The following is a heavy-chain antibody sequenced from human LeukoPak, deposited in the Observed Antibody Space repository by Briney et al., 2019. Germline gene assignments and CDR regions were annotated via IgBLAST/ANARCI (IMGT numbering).Heavy chain of an antibody. CDR1: GFTVSSNY. J-gene: IGHJ3*02. Sequence: GSLRLSCAASGFTVSSNYMSWVRQPPGKGLEWIGEIYHSGSTNYNPSLKSRVTISVDKSKNQFSLKLSSVTAADTAVYYCARPGNDAFDIWGQGTMVTVSS. CDR3: ARPGNDAFDI. CDR2: IYHSGST. V-gene: IGHV4-4*02.